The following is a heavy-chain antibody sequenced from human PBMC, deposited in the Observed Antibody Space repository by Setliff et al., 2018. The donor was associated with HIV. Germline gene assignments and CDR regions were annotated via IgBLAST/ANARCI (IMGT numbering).Heavy chain of an antibody. CDR2: INPNSGGT. CDR1: GYTFTSYD. J-gene: IGHJ3*02. Sequence: ASVKVSCKASGYTFTSYDINWVRQATGQGLEWMGWINPNSGGTNYAQKFQGWVTMTRDTSISTAYMELSRLRSDDTAVYYCARRMELADAFDIWGQGTMVTVSS. V-gene: IGHV1-2*04. D-gene: IGHD1-26*01. CDR3: ARRMELADAFDI.